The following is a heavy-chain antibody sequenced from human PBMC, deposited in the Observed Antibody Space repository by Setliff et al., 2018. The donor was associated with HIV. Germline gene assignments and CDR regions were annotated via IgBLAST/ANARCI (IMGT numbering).Heavy chain of an antibody. D-gene: IGHD1-1*01. CDR3: AREPDY. V-gene: IGHV4-39*01. Sequence: SETRPSPAMSLVAPSAGVITTGVGSASPLGRAWSGLDIFYGGNPHYSPSLKSRVTISIDTSRNQFSLKLTSMTAADTAVYYCAREPDYWGQGTLVTVSS. CDR2: IFYGGNP. CDR1: VAPSAGVITT. J-gene: IGHJ4*02.